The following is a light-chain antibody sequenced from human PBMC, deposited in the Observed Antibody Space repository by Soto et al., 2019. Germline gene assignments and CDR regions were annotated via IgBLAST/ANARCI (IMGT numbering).Light chain of an antibody. V-gene: IGKV1-39*01. CDR2: AAS. CDR3: QQSYSTLWWT. Sequence: DIQMTQSPSSLSASVGDRVTITCRASQSISSYLNWYQQKPGKAPKLLIYAASSLQSGVPSRFSGSGSGTDFTLTISSLQPEDFATYYCQQSYSTLWWTFSQGTKVEIK. CDR1: QSISSY. J-gene: IGKJ1*01.